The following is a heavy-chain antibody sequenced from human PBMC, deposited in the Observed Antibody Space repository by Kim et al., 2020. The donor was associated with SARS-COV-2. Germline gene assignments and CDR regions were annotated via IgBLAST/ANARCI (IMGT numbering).Heavy chain of an antibody. CDR3: ARDDYGDPHYYGMDV. D-gene: IGHD4-17*01. J-gene: IGHJ6*02. CDR2: IYYSGST. Sequence: SETLSLTCTVSGGSISSGGYYWSWIRQHPGKGLEWIGYIYYSGSTYYNPSLKSRVTISVDTSKNQFSLKLSSVTAADTAVYYCARDDYGDPHYYGMDVWGQGTTVTVSS. V-gene: IGHV4-31*03. CDR1: GGSISSGGYY.